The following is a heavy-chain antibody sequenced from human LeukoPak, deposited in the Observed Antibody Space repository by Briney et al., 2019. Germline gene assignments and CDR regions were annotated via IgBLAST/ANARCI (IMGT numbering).Heavy chain of an antibody. J-gene: IGHJ3*02. CDR1: GLITDDYA. CDR3: ARGAFYI. V-gene: IGHV3-21*01. CDR2: ISSSSSYI. Sequence: GGSLRLSCAAPGLITDDYAIHWVRQAPGKGLEWVSSISSSSSYIYYADSVKGRFTISRDNAKNSLYLQMNSLRAEDTAVYYCARGAFYIWGQGTMVTVSS.